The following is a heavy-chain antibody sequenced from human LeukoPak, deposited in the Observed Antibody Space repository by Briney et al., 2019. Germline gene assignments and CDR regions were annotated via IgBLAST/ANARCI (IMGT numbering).Heavy chain of an antibody. V-gene: IGHV3-33*01. CDR3: ARAFDRSVYYVDD. CDR2: IWSDGTNQ. J-gene: IGHJ4*02. CDR1: GFTFGTYG. D-gene: IGHD3-22*01. Sequence: GGSLRLSCAASGFTFGTYGMHWVRQAPGKGLEWVAVIWSDGTNQYYGDSVKGRFTISRDNSKNTLYLQMNSLRAEDTAVYHCARAFDRSVYYVDDWGQGTLVTVSA.